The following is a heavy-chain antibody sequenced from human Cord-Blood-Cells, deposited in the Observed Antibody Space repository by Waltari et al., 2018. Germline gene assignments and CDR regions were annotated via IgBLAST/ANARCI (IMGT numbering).Heavy chain of an antibody. J-gene: IGHJ5*02. CDR3: ARDFVPYSSSWYNWFDP. D-gene: IGHD6-13*01. CDR2: IYSGGST. Sequence: EVQLVESGGGLIQPGGSLRLSCAASGFTVSSDYMIWVRQAPGKGLEWVSVIYSGGSTYYADSVKGRFTISRDNSKNTLYLQMNSLRAEDTAVYYCARDFVPYSSSWYNWFDPWGQGTLVTVSS. V-gene: IGHV3-53*01. CDR1: GFTVSSDY.